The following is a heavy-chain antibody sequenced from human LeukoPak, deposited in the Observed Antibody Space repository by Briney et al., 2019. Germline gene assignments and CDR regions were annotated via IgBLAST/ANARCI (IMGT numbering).Heavy chain of an antibody. CDR3: ATSVAGPLDY. CDR1: GYTFTSYG. Sequence: GASVKLSCKASGYTFTSYGISWGRQAPGQGLEWMGWISPYNGNTNYAQKLQGRVTMTTDTSTSTAYMELRSLRSDDTDVYYCATSVAGPLDYWGQGTLVTVSS. V-gene: IGHV1-18*01. J-gene: IGHJ4*02. D-gene: IGHD6-19*01. CDR2: ISPYNGNT.